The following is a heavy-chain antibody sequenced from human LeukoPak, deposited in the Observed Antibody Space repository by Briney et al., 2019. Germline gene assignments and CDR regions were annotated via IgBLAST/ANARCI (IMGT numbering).Heavy chain of an antibody. CDR3: ARVGYSSSSWRKYYYYYYMDV. D-gene: IGHD6-6*01. J-gene: IGHJ6*03. CDR1: GGSFSGYY. V-gene: IGHV4-34*01. CDR2: INHSGST. Sequence: SETLSLTCAVYGGSFSGYYWSWIRQPPGKGLEWIGEINHSGSTNYNPSLKSRVTISVDTSKNQFSLKLSSVTAADTAVYYCARVGYSSSSWRKYYYYYYMDVWGKGTTVTVSS.